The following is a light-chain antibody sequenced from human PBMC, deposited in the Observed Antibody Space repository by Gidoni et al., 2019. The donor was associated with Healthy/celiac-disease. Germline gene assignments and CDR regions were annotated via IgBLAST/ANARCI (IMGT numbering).Light chain of an antibody. CDR1: NIGSKS. J-gene: IGLJ3*02. CDR2: DDS. CDR3: QVWDSSSDPWV. V-gene: IGLV3-21*02. Sequence: SYVLTQPPSVSVAPGQTARITCGGNNIGSKSVNWYQQKPGQAPVLVVYDDSDRPSGIPARFSGSNSGNTATLTISRVEAGDEADYYCQVWDSSSDPWVFGGVTKLTVL.